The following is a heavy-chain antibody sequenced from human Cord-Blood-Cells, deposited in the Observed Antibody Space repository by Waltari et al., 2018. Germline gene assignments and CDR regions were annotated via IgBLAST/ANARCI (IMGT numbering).Heavy chain of an antibody. CDR2: VSGRGGST. CDR3: AKDRGGTGIPFDY. CDR1: GFPFSSYA. V-gene: IGHV3-23*01. D-gene: IGHD1-1*01. J-gene: IGHJ4*02. Sequence: EVQLLESGGGLVQPGGSLRLSCAASGFPFSSYALRWVRRAPGTGLECVSAVSGRGGSTYYADSVKGRFTISRDNSKNTLYLQMNSLRAEDTAVYDCAKDRGGTGIPFDYWGQGTLVTVSS.